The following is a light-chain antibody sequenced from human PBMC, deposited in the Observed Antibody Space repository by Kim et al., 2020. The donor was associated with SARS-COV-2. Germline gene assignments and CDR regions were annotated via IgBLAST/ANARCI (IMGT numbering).Light chain of an antibody. Sequence: QPVLTQSSSASASLGSSAKLTCTLSSGHSNFIIAWHQKQPGKAPRYLMKVEGSGSYNRGSGVPDRFSGSTSGADHYLTISNLQSEDEADYYCETWDINTRVFGGGTQLTVL. CDR3: ETWDINTRV. CDR2: VEGSGSY. V-gene: IGLV4-60*03. CDR1: SGHSNFI. J-gene: IGLJ2*01.